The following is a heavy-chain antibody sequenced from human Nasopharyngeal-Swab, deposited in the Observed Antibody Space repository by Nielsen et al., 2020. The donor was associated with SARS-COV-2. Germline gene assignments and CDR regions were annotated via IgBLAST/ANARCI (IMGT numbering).Heavy chain of an antibody. CDR1: GFIFSSYW. CDR3: ARESIAAAGPGMDV. V-gene: IGHV3-74*01. J-gene: IGHJ6*02. D-gene: IGHD6-13*01. CDR2: IKSDGSST. Sequence: GGSLRLSCAASGFIFSSYWMHWVRQAPGKGLVWVSRIKSDGSSTSYADSVKGRFTISRDNVKNTLFLQMNSLRAEDTAVYYCARESIAAAGPGMDVWGQGTTVTVSS.